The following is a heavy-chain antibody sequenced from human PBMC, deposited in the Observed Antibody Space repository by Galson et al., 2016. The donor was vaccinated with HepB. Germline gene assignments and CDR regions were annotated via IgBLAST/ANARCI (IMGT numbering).Heavy chain of an antibody. Sequence: SLRLSCAASGFTFSSYAMSWVRQAPGKGLEWVSTLSGSGSTTYYADSVKGRFTISRDNSKNTVYLQMSGLRAEDTALYYCAKQGSGAFDIWGQGTMVTVSS. CDR3: AKQGSGAFDI. V-gene: IGHV3-23*01. CDR1: GFTFSSYA. CDR2: LSGSGSTT. J-gene: IGHJ3*02. D-gene: IGHD1-14*01.